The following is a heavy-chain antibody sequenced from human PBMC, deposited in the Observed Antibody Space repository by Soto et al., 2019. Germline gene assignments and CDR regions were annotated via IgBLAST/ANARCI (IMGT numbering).Heavy chain of an antibody. D-gene: IGHD2-15*01. Sequence: GGSLRVSWRAAGGNCSAYGRHWVRQTKGKGLEWVSAIGAADDPYYLGSVKGRFTISRENAKNSLYLQMNSLRAEDTAVYYCARAYSGRLPRRADYYFAMDVWGQGPTVTVSS. CDR1: GGNCSAYG. CDR2: IGAADDP. J-gene: IGHJ6*02. V-gene: IGHV3-13*05. CDR3: ARAYSGRLPRRADYYFAMDV.